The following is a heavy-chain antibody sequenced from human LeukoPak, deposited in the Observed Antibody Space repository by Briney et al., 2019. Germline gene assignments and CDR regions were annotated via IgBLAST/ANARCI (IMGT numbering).Heavy chain of an antibody. Sequence: GGSLRLSCAASGFTFSSYSMNWVRQAPGKGLEWVANIKQDGSEKYCVDSVKGRFTISRDNAKNSLSLQMNSLRAEDTAVYYCARGYGDYGGEDFDYWGQGTLVTVSS. J-gene: IGHJ4*02. D-gene: IGHD4-17*01. CDR1: GFTFSSYS. CDR3: ARGYGDYGGEDFDY. CDR2: IKQDGSEK. V-gene: IGHV3-7*04.